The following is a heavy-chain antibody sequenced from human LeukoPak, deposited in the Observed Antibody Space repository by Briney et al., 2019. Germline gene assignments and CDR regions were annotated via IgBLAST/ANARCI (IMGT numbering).Heavy chain of an antibody. CDR3: ARYPTYYYDSSGYYPLYYFDY. CDR1: GGSISSSSYY. D-gene: IGHD3-22*01. Sequence: SETLSLTCTASGGSISSSSYYWGWIRQPPGKGLEWIGSIYYSGSTYYNPSLKSRVTISVDTSKNQFSLKLSSVTAADTAVYYCARYPTYYYDSSGYYPLYYFDYWGQGTLVTVSS. V-gene: IGHV4-39*01. J-gene: IGHJ4*02. CDR2: IYYSGST.